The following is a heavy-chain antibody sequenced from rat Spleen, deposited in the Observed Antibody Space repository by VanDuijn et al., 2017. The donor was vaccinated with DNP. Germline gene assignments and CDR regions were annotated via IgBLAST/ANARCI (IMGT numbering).Heavy chain of an antibody. J-gene: IGHJ2*01. V-gene: IGHV5-19*01. CDR1: GFTFSNYD. Sequence: EVQLVESGGGLVQPGRSLKLSCAASGFTFSNYDLSWVRQAPTKGLEWIAASGPSVGSDYYRDSVKGRFTVSRDYANSTLYLQMDSLRSEDTATYYFVKRAPGNYYYGGYFDYWGQGVMVTVSS. CDR2: SGPSVGSD. CDR3: VKRAPGNYYYGGYFDY. D-gene: IGHD1-6*01.